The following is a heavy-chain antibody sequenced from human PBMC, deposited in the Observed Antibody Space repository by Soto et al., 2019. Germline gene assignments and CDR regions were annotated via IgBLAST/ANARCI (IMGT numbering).Heavy chain of an antibody. V-gene: IGHV4-4*02. CDR3: AGLVGRGKFSRLQY. CDR1: GDSISVNTW. CDR2: ILHSGSV. Sequence: QVLLQESGPGLVKPSGTLSLTCDVSGDSISVNTWWSWVRQTPGTGLGWFGEILHSGSVNYNPSLKSRVTISIDKSKNQVSRRLSSMTAADTALYYCAGLVGRGKFSRLQYWGQGTLVTVSS. J-gene: IGHJ1*01. D-gene: IGHD6-6*01.